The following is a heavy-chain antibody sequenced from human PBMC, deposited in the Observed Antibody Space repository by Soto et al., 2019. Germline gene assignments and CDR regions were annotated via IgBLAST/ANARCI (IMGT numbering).Heavy chain of an antibody. CDR2: VSAYNRNT. CDR1: GYTFRNYG. CDR3: VRDMQLWRLDS. D-gene: IGHD2-21*01. J-gene: IGHJ4*02. Sequence: ASVKVSCKAYGYTFRNYGITWVRQAPGQGLEWMGWVSAYNRNTNYAQKFQERVTMTTDTSTSTAYMELRSLRAEDTAVYYCVRDMQLWRLDSWGQGTLVTVSS. V-gene: IGHV1-18*01.